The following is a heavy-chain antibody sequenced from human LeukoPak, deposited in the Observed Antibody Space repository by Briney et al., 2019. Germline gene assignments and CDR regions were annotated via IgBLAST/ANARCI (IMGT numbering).Heavy chain of an antibody. V-gene: IGHV4-34*01. Sequence: PSETLSLTCAVYGGSFGGYYWSWIRQPPGKGLEWIGEINHSGSTNYNPSLKSRVTISVDTSKNQFSLKLSSVTAADTAVYYCARDAVWETDTAMAHPLTIWGQGTLVTVSS. CDR2: INHSGST. J-gene: IGHJ4*02. CDR3: ARDAVWETDTAMAHPLTI. CDR1: GGSFGGYY. D-gene: IGHD5-18*01.